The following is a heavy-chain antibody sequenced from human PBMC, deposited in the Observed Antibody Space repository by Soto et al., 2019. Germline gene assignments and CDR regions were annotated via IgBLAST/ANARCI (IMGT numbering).Heavy chain of an antibody. D-gene: IGHD3-22*01. CDR1: GFTFSSYA. Sequence: GGSLRLSCAASGFTFSSYAMSWVRQAPGKGLEWVSAISGSGGSTYYADSVKGRFTISRDNSKNTLYLQMNSLRAEDTAVYYCAKDEGHYYDSSGYSPPFDYWGQGTLVTVSS. CDR2: ISGSGGST. J-gene: IGHJ4*02. V-gene: IGHV3-23*01. CDR3: AKDEGHYYDSSGYSPPFDY.